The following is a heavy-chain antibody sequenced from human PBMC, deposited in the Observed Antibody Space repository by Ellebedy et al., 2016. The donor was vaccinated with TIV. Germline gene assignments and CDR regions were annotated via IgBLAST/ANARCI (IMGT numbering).Heavy chain of an antibody. D-gene: IGHD3-10*01. CDR2: MNPNSGNT. Sequence: ASVKVSXKASGYTFTSYDINWVRQATGQGLEWMGWMNPNSGNTGYAQKFQGRVTMTWNTSISTAYMELSSLRSEDTAVYYCARGFQSGTAFDYWGQGTLVTVSS. CDR3: ARGFQSGTAFDY. J-gene: IGHJ4*02. V-gene: IGHV1-8*01. CDR1: GYTFTSYD.